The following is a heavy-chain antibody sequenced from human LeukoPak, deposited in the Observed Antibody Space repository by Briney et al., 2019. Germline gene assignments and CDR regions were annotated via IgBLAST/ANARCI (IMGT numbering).Heavy chain of an antibody. J-gene: IGHJ4*02. CDR2: IKQDGSEK. CDR1: GFTFSSYW. V-gene: IGHV3-7*01. Sequence: QPGGSLRLSCAASGFTFSSYWMSWVRQAPGKGLEWVAKIKQDGSEKYYVDSVKGRCTISRDNAKNSLYLRMNSLRAEDTAWYDCARGDSSGWQGDFDYWGQGNLVTASS. D-gene: IGHD6-19*01. CDR3: ARGDSSGWQGDFDY.